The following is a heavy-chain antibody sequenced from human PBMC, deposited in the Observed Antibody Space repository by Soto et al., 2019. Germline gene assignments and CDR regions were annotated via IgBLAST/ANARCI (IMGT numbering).Heavy chain of an antibody. Sequence: QLQLQESGPGLVKPSETLSLTCTVSGGSISSSSYYWGWIRQPPGKGLEWVGSIYYSGSTYYNPSLKSRVTISVDTSKNQFSLKLSSVTAADTAVYYCARHIYGDYLFDYWGQGTLVTVSS. V-gene: IGHV4-39*01. CDR3: ARHIYGDYLFDY. J-gene: IGHJ4*02. D-gene: IGHD4-17*01. CDR2: IYYSGST. CDR1: GGSISSSSYY.